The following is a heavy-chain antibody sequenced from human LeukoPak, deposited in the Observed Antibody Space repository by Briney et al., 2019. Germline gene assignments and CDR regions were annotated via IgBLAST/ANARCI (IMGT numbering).Heavy chain of an antibody. V-gene: IGHV1-8*02. CDR2: MNPNSGNT. CDR1: GGTFSSYD. CDR3: ARGPIVATNY. J-gene: IGHJ4*02. D-gene: IGHD5-12*01. Sequence: GSSVKVSCRTSGGTFSSYDINWVRQATGQGLEWMGWMNPNSGNTGYAQKFQGRVTMTRNTSISTAYMELSSLRSEDTAVYYCARGPIVATNYWGQGTLVTVSS.